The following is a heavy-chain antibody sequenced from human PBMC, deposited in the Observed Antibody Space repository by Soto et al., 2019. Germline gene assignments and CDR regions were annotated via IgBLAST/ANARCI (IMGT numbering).Heavy chain of an antibody. D-gene: IGHD5-12*01. J-gene: IGHJ4*02. Sequence: ASVKVSCKASGYTFTSYGISWVRQAPGQGLEWMGWISAYNGNTNYAQKLQGRVTMTTDTSTSTAYMELRSLRSDDTAVYYCARDSSGSVATIRDFDYWGQGTLVTVSS. V-gene: IGHV1-18*01. CDR2: ISAYNGNT. CDR3: ARDSSGSVATIRDFDY. CDR1: GYTFTSYG.